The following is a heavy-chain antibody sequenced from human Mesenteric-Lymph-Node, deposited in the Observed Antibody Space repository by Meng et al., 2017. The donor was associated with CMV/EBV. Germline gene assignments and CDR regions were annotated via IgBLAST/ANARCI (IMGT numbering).Heavy chain of an antibody. CDR1: EYTFNGYY. J-gene: IGHJ4*02. CDR2: INPNSGGT. Sequence: KASEYTFNGYYMHWVRQAPGQGLEWMGWINPNSGGTNYAQKFQGRVTMTRDTSISTVYMELSRLTSDDTAVYYCARTLGFHNYGDYGFWGQGTLVTVSS. D-gene: IGHD4-17*01. CDR3: ARTLGFHNYGDYGF. V-gene: IGHV1-2*02.